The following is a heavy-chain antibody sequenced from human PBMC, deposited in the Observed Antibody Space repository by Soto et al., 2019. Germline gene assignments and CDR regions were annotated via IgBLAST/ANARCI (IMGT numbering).Heavy chain of an antibody. Sequence: PSETLSLTCTVSGGSISSGGYYWSWIRQHPGKGLEWIGYIYYSGSTYYNPSLKSRVTISVDTSKNQFSLKLSPVTAADTAVYYCARDSVTTGYEDGVVWGQGTTVTVSS. CDR3: ARDSVTTGYEDGVV. D-gene: IGHD4-17*01. V-gene: IGHV4-31*03. CDR2: IYYSGST. J-gene: IGHJ6*02. CDR1: GGSISSGGYY.